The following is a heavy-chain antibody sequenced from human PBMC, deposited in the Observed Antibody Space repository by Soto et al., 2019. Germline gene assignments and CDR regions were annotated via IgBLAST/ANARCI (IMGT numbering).Heavy chain of an antibody. CDR1: GFTFSSYG. D-gene: IGHD4-17*01. CDR3: ARALMTTVTPYYFDY. Sequence: GGSLRLSCAASGFTFSSYGMHWVRQAPGKGLEWVALIWYDGSNKYYADSVKGRFTISRDNSKNTLYLQMNSLRAEDTAVYYCARALMTTVTPYYFDYWGQGTLVTVSS. CDR2: IWYDGSNK. V-gene: IGHV3-33*01. J-gene: IGHJ4*02.